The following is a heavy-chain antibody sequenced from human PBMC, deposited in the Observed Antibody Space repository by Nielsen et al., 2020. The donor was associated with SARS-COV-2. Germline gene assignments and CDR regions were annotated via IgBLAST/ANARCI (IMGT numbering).Heavy chain of an antibody. CDR2: IYHSGST. Sequence: GSLRLSCTVSGGSISSSSYYWGWIRQPPGKGPEWIGEIYHSGSTNYNPSLKSRVTISVDKSKNQFSLKLSSVTAADTAVYYCARGRSSWPYYYYGMDVWGQGTTVTVSS. CDR1: GGSISSSSYY. D-gene: IGHD6-13*01. V-gene: IGHV4-39*07. J-gene: IGHJ6*02. CDR3: ARGRSSWPYYYYGMDV.